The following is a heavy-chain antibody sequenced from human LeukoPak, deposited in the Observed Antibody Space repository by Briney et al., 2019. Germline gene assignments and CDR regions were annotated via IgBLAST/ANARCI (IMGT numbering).Heavy chain of an antibody. D-gene: IGHD3-3*01. CDR3: AKSMSGLNDY. J-gene: IGHJ4*02. Sequence: RPGGSLRLSCAGSGFTFSTYWMHWVRQAPGKGLVWVSRINPDGSRTDYADSVKGRFTISRDNAKNTLYLQMNSLRVEDTAVYYCAKSMSGLNDYWGQGTLVTVSS. CDR2: INPDGSRT. CDR1: GFTFSTYW. V-gene: IGHV3-74*01.